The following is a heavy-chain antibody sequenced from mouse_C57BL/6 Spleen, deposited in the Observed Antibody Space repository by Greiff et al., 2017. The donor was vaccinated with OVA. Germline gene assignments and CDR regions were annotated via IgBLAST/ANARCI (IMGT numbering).Heavy chain of an antibody. CDR1: GYTFTSYW. J-gene: IGHJ2*01. V-gene: IGHV1-61*01. CDR3: AREAGYYFDY. CDR2: IYPSDSET. Sequence: QVQLKQPGAELVRPGSSVKLSCKASGYTFTSYWMDWVKQRPGQGLEWIGNIYPSDSETHYNPKFKDKATLTVDKSSSTAYMQLSSLTSEDSAVYCCAREAGYYFDYWGQGTTLTVSS. D-gene: IGHD3-2*02.